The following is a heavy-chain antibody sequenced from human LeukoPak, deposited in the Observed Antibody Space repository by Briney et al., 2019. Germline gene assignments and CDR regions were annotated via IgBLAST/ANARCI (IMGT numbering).Heavy chain of an antibody. J-gene: IGHJ3*02. CDR1: GGSFSGYY. V-gene: IGHV4-34*01. D-gene: IGHD6-19*01. Sequence: PSETLSFTCAVYGGSFSGYYWSWIRQPPGKGLEWIGEINHSGSTNYNPSLKSRVTISVDTSKNQFSLKLSSVTAADTAVYYCARQIAVAGTGIAAFDIWGQGTMVTVSS. CDR2: INHSGST. CDR3: ARQIAVAGTGIAAFDI.